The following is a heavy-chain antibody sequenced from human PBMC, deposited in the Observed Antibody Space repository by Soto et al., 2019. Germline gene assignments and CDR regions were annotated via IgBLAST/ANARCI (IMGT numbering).Heavy chain of an antibody. V-gene: IGHV4-31*03. J-gene: IGHJ6*02. CDR2: IYYSGST. CDR3: ARSSWSRGYYYGMDV. D-gene: IGHD6-13*01. CDR1: GCSISSGGYY. Sequence: TLSLTCTFSGCSISSGGYYWSWILHHPGKGLEWIGYIYYSGSTHYNPSLKSRVTISVDTSKNQFSLKLSSVTAADTAVYYCARSSWSRGYYYGMDVWGQGTTVTVSS.